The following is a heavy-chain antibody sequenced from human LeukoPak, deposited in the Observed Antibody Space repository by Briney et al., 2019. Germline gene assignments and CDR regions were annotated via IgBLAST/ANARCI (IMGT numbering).Heavy chain of an antibody. D-gene: IGHD6-19*01. CDR2: MRPNTGDT. CDR1: GYTFTNYD. J-gene: IGHJ4*02. V-gene: IGHV1-8*01. Sequence: ASVKVSCEASGYTFTNYDFNWVRQAPGQGLEWLGWMRPNTGDTHSALKFQGRVTMTRDTSITTAYMELSSLASDDTAVYFCAISTGWYRFDYWGQGTKVTVSS. CDR3: AISTGWYRFDY.